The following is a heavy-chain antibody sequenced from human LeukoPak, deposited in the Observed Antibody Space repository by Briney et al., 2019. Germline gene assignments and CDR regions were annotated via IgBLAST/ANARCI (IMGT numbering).Heavy chain of an antibody. CDR2: IYYSGST. J-gene: IGHJ6*02. V-gene: IGHV4-31*03. Sequence: PSQTLSLTCTVSGGSISSGGYYWSWIRQHPGKGLEWIGYIYYSGSTYYNPSLKSRVTISVDTSKNQFSLKLSSVTAADTAVYYCAGGGLRFLEWSAAYYYYGMDVWSQGTTVTVSS. D-gene: IGHD3-3*01. CDR1: GGSISSGGYY. CDR3: AGGGLRFLEWSAAYYYYGMDV.